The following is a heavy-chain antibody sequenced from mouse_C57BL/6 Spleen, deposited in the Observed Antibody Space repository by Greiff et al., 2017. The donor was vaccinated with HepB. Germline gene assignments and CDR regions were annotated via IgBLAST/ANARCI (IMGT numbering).Heavy chain of an antibody. D-gene: IGHD1-1*01. CDR2: ISSGSSTI. CDR1: GFTFSDYG. CDR3: ARPTVVANWYFDV. J-gene: IGHJ1*03. Sequence: DVMLVESGGGLVKPGGSLKLSCAASGFTFSDYGMHWVRQAPEKGLEWVAYISSGSSTIYYADTVKGRFTISRDNAKNTLFLQMTSLRSEDTAMYYGARPTVVANWYFDVWGTGTTVTVSS. V-gene: IGHV5-17*01.